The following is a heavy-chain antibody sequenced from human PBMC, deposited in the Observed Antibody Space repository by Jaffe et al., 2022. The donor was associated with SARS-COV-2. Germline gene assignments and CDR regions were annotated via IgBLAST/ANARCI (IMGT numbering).Heavy chain of an antibody. D-gene: IGHD4-17*01. CDR1: GFTFSSYG. CDR2: IWYDGSNK. J-gene: IGHJ4*02. Sequence: QVQLVESGGGVVQPGRSLRLSCAASGFTFSSYGMHWVRQAPGKGLEWVAVIWYDGSNKYYADSVKGRFTISRDNSKNTLYLQMNSLRAEDTAVYYCARAHDYGDYGALGYWGQGTLVTVSS. CDR3: ARAHDYGDYGALGY. V-gene: IGHV3-33*01.